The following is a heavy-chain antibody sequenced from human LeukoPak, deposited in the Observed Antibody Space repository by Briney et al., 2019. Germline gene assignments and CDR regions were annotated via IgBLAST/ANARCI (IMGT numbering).Heavy chain of an antibody. CDR3: ARERANEALVDY. V-gene: IGHV3-53*01. CDR2: IYSGGST. Sequence: GGSLRLSCAASGFTVSSNYMSWVRQAPGKGLEWVSVIYSGGSTYYADSVKGRFTISRDNSKNTLYLQMNSLRAEDTAVYYCARERANEALVDYWGQGTLVTVSS. J-gene: IGHJ4*02. CDR1: GFTVSSNY.